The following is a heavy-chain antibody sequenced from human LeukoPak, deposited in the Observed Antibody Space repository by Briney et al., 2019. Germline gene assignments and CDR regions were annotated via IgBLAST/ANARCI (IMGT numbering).Heavy chain of an antibody. D-gene: IGHD3-3*01. CDR3: ARSSGEWLLPYNSYYGMAV. V-gene: IGHV1-69*01. Sequence: GASVKVSCKASGGTFSSYAISWVRQAPGQGLEWMGGIIPIFGTANYAQKFQGRVTITADESTSTDYMELSSLRSEDTDVYYCARSSGEWLLPYNSYYGMAVWGQGTTVTVSS. J-gene: IGHJ6*02. CDR1: GGTFSSYA. CDR2: IIPIFGTA.